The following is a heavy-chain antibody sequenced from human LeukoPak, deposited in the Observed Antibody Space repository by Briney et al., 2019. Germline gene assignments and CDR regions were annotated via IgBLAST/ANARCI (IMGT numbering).Heavy chain of an antibody. Sequence: SETLSLTCTVSDGSISSGDYYWSWIRQPPGKGLEWIGYIYYSGSTYYNPSLKSRVTISVDTSKNQFSLKLSSVTAADTAVYYCARDELRYRFDYWGQGTLVSVSS. CDR2: IYYSGST. V-gene: IGHV4-30-4*01. J-gene: IGHJ4*02. D-gene: IGHD4-17*01. CDR3: ARDELRYRFDY. CDR1: DGSISSGDYY.